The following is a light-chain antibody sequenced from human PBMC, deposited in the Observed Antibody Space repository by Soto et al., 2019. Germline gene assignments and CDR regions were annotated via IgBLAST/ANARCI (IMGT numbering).Light chain of an antibody. Sequence: DMLLTQSPSFLSASVGDRVTITCRASQTVSSYLVWYQQKPGKAPKVLFTDASTLQSGVPSMFSGSGFRKDFILIIRVLQPEDVATYYCQQLNNFVTFGPGTKVNI. CDR2: DAS. J-gene: IGKJ3*01. CDR1: QTVSSY. V-gene: IGKV1-9*01. CDR3: QQLNNFVT.